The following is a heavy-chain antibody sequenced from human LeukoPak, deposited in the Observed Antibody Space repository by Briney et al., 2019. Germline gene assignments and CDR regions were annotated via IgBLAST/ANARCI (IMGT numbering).Heavy chain of an antibody. V-gene: IGHV3-53*01. CDR2: IYSGGST. CDR3: AELGITMIGGV. Sequence: GGSLRLSCAASGFTVSSNYMSWVRQAPGKGLGWVSIIYSGGSTYYADSVKGRFTISRDISKNTLYLQMNSLRAEDTAVYYCAELGITMIGGVWGKGTTVTISS. J-gene: IGHJ6*04. CDR1: GFTVSSNY. D-gene: IGHD3-10*02.